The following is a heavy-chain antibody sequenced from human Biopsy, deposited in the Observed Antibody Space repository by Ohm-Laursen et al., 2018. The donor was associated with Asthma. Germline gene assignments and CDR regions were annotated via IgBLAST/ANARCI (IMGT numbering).Heavy chain of an antibody. CDR2: ISHDGNKR. Sequence: SLRLSCAASGFTFTTSAMHWVRQPPGKGLEWVALISHDGNKRYSADSVKGRLTISRDNSKTTVYLQMNSLRVEGTAVCYCAREVVWFMELGGLDVWGQGTSVTVS. CDR1: GFTFTTSA. V-gene: IGHV3-30*03. D-gene: IGHD1-7*01. J-gene: IGHJ6*02. CDR3: AREVVWFMELGGLDV.